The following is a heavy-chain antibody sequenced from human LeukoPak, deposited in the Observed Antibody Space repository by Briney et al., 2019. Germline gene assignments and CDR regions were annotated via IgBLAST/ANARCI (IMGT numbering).Heavy chain of an antibody. CDR1: DYTFTSYG. CDR3: ARDGVWFGELFGGYYYYGMDV. Sequence: ASVKVSCKASDYTFTSYGISWVRQAPGQGLEWMGWISAYNGNTNYAQKLQGRVTMTTDTSTSTAYMELRSLRSDDTAVYYCARDGVWFGELFGGYYYYGMDVWGQGTTVTVSS. V-gene: IGHV1-18*01. D-gene: IGHD3-10*01. CDR2: ISAYNGNT. J-gene: IGHJ6*02.